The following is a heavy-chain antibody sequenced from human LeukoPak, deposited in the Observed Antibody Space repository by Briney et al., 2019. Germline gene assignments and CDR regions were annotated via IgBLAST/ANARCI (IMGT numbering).Heavy chain of an antibody. CDR1: GFTFSSYW. J-gene: IGHJ4*02. Sequence: PGGSLRLSCAASGFTFSSYWMHWVRQAPAKGLVWVSRVNTDGSDISYADSVKGRFTISRDNAKNTLYLQMNSLRAEDTAVYFCARGPTVGATTVFPFHYWGQGTLVTVSS. CDR2: VNTDGSDI. V-gene: IGHV3-74*01. CDR3: ARGPTVGATTVFPFHY. D-gene: IGHD1-26*01.